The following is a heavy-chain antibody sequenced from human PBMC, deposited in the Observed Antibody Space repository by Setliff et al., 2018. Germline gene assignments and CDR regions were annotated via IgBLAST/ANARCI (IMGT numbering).Heavy chain of an antibody. Sequence: WETLSLTCAVSGHSISSGYYWGWIRQPPGRGLEWIGNIYHGGRTYYNPSLKSPVTISVDTSNNQFSLKLKSVTAADTAVYFCARTGTYRYFDYWGQGTQVTVSS. J-gene: IGHJ4*02. CDR1: GHSISSGYY. CDR2: IYHGGRT. CDR3: ARTGTYRYFDY. V-gene: IGHV4-38-2*01. D-gene: IGHD1-1*01.